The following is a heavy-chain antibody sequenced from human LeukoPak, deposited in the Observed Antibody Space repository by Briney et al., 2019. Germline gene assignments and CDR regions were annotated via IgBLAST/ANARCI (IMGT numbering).Heavy chain of an antibody. CDR3: TLGFCSGGTCYSIDY. CDR2: ISYGGSNK. D-gene: IGHD2-15*01. V-gene: IGHV3-30*03. CDR1: GFTFSNYG. Sequence: GGSLRLSCAASGFTFSNYGMHWVRQAPGKGLEWVAVISYGGSNKYYADSVKGRFTISRDNSKNTLYLQMNSLRAEDTAVYYCTLGFCSGGTCYSIDYWGQGTLVTVSS. J-gene: IGHJ4*02.